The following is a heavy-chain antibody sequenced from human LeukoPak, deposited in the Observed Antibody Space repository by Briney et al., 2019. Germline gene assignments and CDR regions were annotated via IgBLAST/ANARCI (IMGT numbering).Heavy chain of an antibody. Sequence: GGSLRLSCAGSGFTFSTYAMTWVRQAPGKGLEWVSGISGGGGSTYYADSVKGQFTISRDNSKNTLYLQMNNLRAEDTALYYCAKGRYDSSGPANTFDYWGQGTLVTVSS. CDR2: ISGGGGST. V-gene: IGHV3-23*01. CDR3: AKGRYDSSGPANTFDY. J-gene: IGHJ4*02. CDR1: GFTFSTYA. D-gene: IGHD3-22*01.